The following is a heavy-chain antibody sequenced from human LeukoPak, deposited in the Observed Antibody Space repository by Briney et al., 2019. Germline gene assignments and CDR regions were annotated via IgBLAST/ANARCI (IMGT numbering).Heavy chain of an antibody. CDR1: GFTFRSYW. D-gene: IGHD3-10*01. J-gene: IGHJ3*01. CDR2: ISNEADTT. V-gene: IGHV3-74*03. Sequence: GGSLKLSCAASGFTFRSYWIHWVRQAPGKGLVWVSLISNEADTTTYEDSVNGRFTISRDTAKNKMYLQMNSLRAEDTAVYYCARRTGFGELHFWGQGTMVTVSS. CDR3: ARRTGFGELHF.